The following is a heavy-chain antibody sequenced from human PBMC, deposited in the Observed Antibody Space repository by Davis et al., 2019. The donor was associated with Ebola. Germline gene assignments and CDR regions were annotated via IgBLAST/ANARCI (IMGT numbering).Heavy chain of an antibody. CDR3: AREAWGGIDY. CDR2: IYYSGST. Sequence: SETLSLTCTVSGGSISSYYWSWIRQPPGKGLEWIGYIYYSGSTNYNPSLKSRVTISVDTSKNQFSLKLNSVTAADTAMYFCAREAWGGIDYWGPGTLVSVSS. J-gene: IGHJ4*02. D-gene: IGHD3-16*01. V-gene: IGHV4-59*12. CDR1: GGSISSYY.